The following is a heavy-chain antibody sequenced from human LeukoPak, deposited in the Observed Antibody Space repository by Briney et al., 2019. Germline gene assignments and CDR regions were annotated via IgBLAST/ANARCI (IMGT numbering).Heavy chain of an antibody. CDR1: GFPFSSYA. CDR2: ISGSGDRT. J-gene: IGHJ4*02. V-gene: IGHV3-23*01. Sequence: GGSLRLSCAASGFPFSSYALGWVRQPPGKGLEWVSAISGSGDRTYYADPVRGRFTISRDGSRNTLFLQMNSQRVEDTAVYYCARSTVTVAAAGIDYWGQGTLVTVSS. D-gene: IGHD6-13*01. CDR3: ARSTVTVAAAGIDY.